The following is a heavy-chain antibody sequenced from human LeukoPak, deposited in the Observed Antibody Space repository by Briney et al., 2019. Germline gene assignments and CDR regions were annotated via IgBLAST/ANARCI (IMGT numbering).Heavy chain of an antibody. Sequence: SETLSLTCTVSGGSISSYYWSWIRQPPGKGLEWIGYIYYSGNTNYNPSLKSRVTISVGTSKNQFSLRLSSVTAADTAVYYCARSYCGGGSCSAFDIWGQGTMVTVSS. CDR1: GGSISSYY. J-gene: IGHJ3*02. D-gene: IGHD2-15*01. CDR2: IYYSGNT. V-gene: IGHV4-59*01. CDR3: ARSYCGGGSCSAFDI.